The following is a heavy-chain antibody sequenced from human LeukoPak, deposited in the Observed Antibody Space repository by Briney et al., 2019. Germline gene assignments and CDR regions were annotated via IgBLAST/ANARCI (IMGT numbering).Heavy chain of an antibody. J-gene: IGHJ1*01. D-gene: IGHD1-26*01. CDR3: ARAKNSGSYLEYFQH. CDR2: ISSSSSYI. V-gene: IGHV3-21*01. Sequence: PGGSLRLSCATSGFTFSSFSMNWVRQAPGKGLEWVSSISSSSSYIYYADSVKGRFTISRDNAKNSLYLQMNSLRAEDTAVYYCARAKNSGSYLEYFQHWGQGTLVTVSS. CDR1: GFTFSSFS.